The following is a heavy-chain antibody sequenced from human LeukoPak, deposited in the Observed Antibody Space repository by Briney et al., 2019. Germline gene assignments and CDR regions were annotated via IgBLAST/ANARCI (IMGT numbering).Heavy chain of an antibody. D-gene: IGHD6-19*01. V-gene: IGHV1-18*01. CDR2: ISAYNGNT. CDR1: GGTFSSYA. Sequence: ASVKASCKASGGTFSSYAISWVRQAPGQGLEWMGWISAYNGNTNYAQKLQGRVTMTTDTSTSTAYMELRSLRSDDTAVYYCARDKAVAGWFDPWGQGTLVTVSS. J-gene: IGHJ5*02. CDR3: ARDKAVAGWFDP.